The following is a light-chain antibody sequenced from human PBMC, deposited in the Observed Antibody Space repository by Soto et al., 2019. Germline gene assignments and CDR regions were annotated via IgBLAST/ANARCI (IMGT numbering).Light chain of an antibody. CDR1: SGHSSYA. CDR3: QTWGTGPFV. Sequence: QPVLTQSPSASASLGASVKLTCTLSSGHSSYAIAWHQQQPEKGPPYLMKLNSDGSHSKGDGIPDRFSGSSSGAERYLTISSLQSEDEADYYCQTWGTGPFVFGTGTKVTVL. CDR2: LNSDGSH. V-gene: IGLV4-69*01. J-gene: IGLJ1*01.